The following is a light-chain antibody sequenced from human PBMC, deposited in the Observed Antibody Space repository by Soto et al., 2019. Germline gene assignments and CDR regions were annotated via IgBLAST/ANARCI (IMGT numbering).Light chain of an antibody. J-gene: IGLJ1*01. Sequence: QSALAQPRSVSGSPGQSVTISCTGTDTDVGGYTFVSWYQQHAGKAPRVLIFDVSQRAPGVPDRFSGSKSGNTASLTISGLQAEDEADYYCSSYTSSSPYVFGTGTKLTVL. V-gene: IGLV2-11*01. CDR2: DVS. CDR1: DTDVGGYTF. CDR3: SSYTSSSPYV.